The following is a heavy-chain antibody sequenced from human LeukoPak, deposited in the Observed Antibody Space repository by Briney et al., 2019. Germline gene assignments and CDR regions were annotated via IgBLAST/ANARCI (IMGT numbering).Heavy chain of an antibody. V-gene: IGHV3-48*03. J-gene: IGHJ4*02. CDR3: ARGEGYYDSSGYPIPFDY. CDR2: ISSSGSTI. CDR1: GFTFSSYE. Sequence: GGSLRLSCAASGFTFSSYEMNWVRQAPGKGLEWVSYISSSGSTIYYADPVKGRFTISRDNAKNSLYLQMNSLRAEDTAVYYCARGEGYYDSSGYPIPFDYWGQGTLVTVSS. D-gene: IGHD3-22*01.